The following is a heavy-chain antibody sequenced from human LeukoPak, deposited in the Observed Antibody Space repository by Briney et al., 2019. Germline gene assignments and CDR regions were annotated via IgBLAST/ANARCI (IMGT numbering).Heavy chain of an antibody. D-gene: IGHD3-10*01. CDR3: AVAYYYGSGDAFDI. J-gene: IGHJ3*02. V-gene: IGHV3-21*01. CDR2: INSDSNYI. Sequence: GSLRLSCAASGFTFRSYSMNWVRQAPGKGLEWVSSINSDSNYIYYADSVQGRFTISRDNAKNSLYLQMNSLRAEDTAVYYCAVAYYYGSGDAFDIWGQGTKVTVSS. CDR1: GFTFRSYS.